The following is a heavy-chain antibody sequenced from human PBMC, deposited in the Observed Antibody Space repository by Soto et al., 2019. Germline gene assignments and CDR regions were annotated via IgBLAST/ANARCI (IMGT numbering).Heavy chain of an antibody. CDR2: ILSDGSS. J-gene: IGHJ5*02. CDR3: VRDEEWLVGNL. D-gene: IGHD6-19*01. CDR1: GFTFSTYW. Sequence: EEQLVESGGGLVQPGGSLRLSCAASGFTFSTYWMHWVRQAPGKGLVWVSRILSDGSSYYADSVKGRFTISRDNAKDALYLQLNDLRAEDTAVYSCVRDEEWLVGNLWGQGTLVTVSS. V-gene: IGHV3-74*01.